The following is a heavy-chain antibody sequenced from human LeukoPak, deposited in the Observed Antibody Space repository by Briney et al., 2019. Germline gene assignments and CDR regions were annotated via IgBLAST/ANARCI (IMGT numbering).Heavy chain of an antibody. CDR3: AKDHPGGIGGFSFDY. Sequence: HPGGSLRLSCAASGFTFSSYAMSWVRQAPGKGLEWVSAISGSGGSTYYADSVKGRFTISRDSSKNTLYLQMNSLRAEDTAVYYCAKDHPGGIGGFSFDYWGQGTLVTVSS. CDR2: ISGSGGST. D-gene: IGHD1-14*01. CDR1: GFTFSSYA. V-gene: IGHV3-23*01. J-gene: IGHJ4*02.